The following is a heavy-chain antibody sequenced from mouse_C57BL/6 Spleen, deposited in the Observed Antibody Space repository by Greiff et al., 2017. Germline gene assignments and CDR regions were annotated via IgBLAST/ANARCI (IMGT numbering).Heavy chain of an antibody. J-gene: IGHJ2*01. D-gene: IGHD3-3*01. CDR3: AREGTGDDY. V-gene: IGHV1-82*01. CDR1: GYAFSSSW. Sequence: QVQLKQSGPELVKPGASVKISCKASGYAFSSSWMNWVKQRPGKGLEWIGRIYPGDGDTNYNGKFKGKATLAADKSYSTAYMPLSSLTSEDSAVYFCAREGTGDDYWGQGTTLTVSS. CDR2: IYPGDGDT.